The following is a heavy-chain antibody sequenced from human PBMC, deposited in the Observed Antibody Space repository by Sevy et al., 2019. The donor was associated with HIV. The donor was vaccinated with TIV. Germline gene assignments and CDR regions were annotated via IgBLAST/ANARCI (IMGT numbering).Heavy chain of an antibody. Sequence: GGSLRLSCAASGFTFSSYAMHWVRQAPGKGLEWVAVISYDGSNKYYADSVKGRFTISRDNSKNTLYLQMNSLRAGDTAVYYCARDGNVVVPAARRAAAASQAFDIWGQGTMVTVSS. D-gene: IGHD2-2*01. CDR3: ARDGNVVVPAARRAAAASQAFDI. CDR2: ISYDGSNK. V-gene: IGHV3-30-3*01. CDR1: GFTFSSYA. J-gene: IGHJ3*02.